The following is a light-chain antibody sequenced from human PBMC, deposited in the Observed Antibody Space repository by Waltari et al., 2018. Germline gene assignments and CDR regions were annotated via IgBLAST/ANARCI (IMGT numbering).Light chain of an antibody. Sequence: DVVMTQTPLSLSVTPGQPASLSCRSSQTLLYSDGKTYVYWFLQKPGQSPQLLIYEVSSRFSGVSDRFSGSGSVTDFTLKISRVEAEDVGIYYCMQGIHLPYTFGQGTKLEIK. V-gene: IGKV2-29*03. CDR2: EVS. CDR3: MQGIHLPYT. J-gene: IGKJ2*01. CDR1: QTLLYSDGKTY.